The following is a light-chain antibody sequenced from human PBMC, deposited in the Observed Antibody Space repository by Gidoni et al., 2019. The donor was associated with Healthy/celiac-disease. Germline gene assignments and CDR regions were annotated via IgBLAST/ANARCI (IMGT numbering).Light chain of an antibody. J-gene: IGKJ2*01. V-gene: IGKV3-20*01. CDR2: GSS. Sequence: EIVLTQSPGTLSLSPGERATLSCRASQRVSSSYLAWYQQKPGQAPRLLVYGSSSRATGIPDRFSGSGSGTDFTLTISRLEPEYFAVYYCQQYGSSRSTFGQGTKLEIK. CDR3: QQYGSSRST. CDR1: QRVSSSY.